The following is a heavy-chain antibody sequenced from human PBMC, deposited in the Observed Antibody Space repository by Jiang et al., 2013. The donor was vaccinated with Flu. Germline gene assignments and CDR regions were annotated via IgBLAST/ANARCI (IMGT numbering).Heavy chain of an antibody. CDR3: ASDNGAYARWVAH. J-gene: IGHJ4*02. CDR1: GYSFASFH. Sequence: QLVESGAEVKKPGASVKVSCKASGYSFASFHINWVRQAPGQGLEWMGWMNPDTGKTVYAERFQGRVTMTRDTSANTAYMDLSSLRSEDTAVYYCASDNGAYARWVAHWGQGTLVTVSS. V-gene: IGHV1-8*01. D-gene: IGHD4-17*01. CDR2: MNPDTGKT.